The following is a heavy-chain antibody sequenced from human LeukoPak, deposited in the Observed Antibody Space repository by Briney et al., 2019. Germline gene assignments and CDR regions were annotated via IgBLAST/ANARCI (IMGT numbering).Heavy chain of an antibody. CDR1: GFTFRNAW. V-gene: IGHV3-15*01. J-gene: IGHJ4*02. CDR3: ARESR. Sequence: NPGGPLRLSCAASGFTFRNAWMTWVRQAPGKGLEWVSRIKSRNDGGTTDYAAPVKGRFTISRDDSKNTVYLQMNSLRIEDTAVYYCARESRWGQGTLVTVSS. CDR2: IKSRNDGGTT.